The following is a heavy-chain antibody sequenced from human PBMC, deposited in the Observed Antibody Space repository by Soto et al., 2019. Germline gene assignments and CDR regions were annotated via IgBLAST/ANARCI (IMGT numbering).Heavy chain of an antibody. CDR1: GFTFSSYA. V-gene: IGHV3-23*01. J-gene: IGHJ4*02. D-gene: IGHD1-26*01. CDR3: ARRGXGSYYDY. CDR2: ISGSGGST. Sequence: EVQLLESGGGLVQPGGSLRLSCAASGFTFSSYAMRWVRQAPGKGLEWVSAISGSGGSTYYADSVKGRFTISRDNXXXXXXXXXXXXXXXXXXXXXCARRGXGSYYDYWGQGTLVTVSS.